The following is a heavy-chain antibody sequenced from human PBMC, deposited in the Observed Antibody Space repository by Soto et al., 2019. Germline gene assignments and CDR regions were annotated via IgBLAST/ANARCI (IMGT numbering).Heavy chain of an antibody. CDR1: GGSISSYY. J-gene: IGHJ4*02. CDR3: ARGEMDVWGSYRYLYFDY. D-gene: IGHD3-16*02. CDR2: IYYSGST. Sequence: QVQLQESGPGLVKPSETLSLTCTVSGGSISSYYWSWIRQPPGKGLEWIGYIYYSGSTNYNPSLKSRVTISVDTSKNQFSLKLSSVTAADTAVYYCARGEMDVWGSYRYLYFDYWGQGTLVTVSS. V-gene: IGHV4-59*01.